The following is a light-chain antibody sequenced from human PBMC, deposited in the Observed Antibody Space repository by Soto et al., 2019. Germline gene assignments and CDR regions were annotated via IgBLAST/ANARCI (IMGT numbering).Light chain of an antibody. Sequence: DIHMTQSPSTLSASVGDRVTITCRATHSLTMWLAWYQQKPGKAPNLLIYKTPSLERGVPPRFSGSGSVTGYTLAISSLQTDYFATYECQHRTYYSWTFGQGTKV. V-gene: IGKV1-5*03. J-gene: IGKJ1*01. CDR2: KTP. CDR1: HSLTMW. CDR3: QHRTYYSWT.